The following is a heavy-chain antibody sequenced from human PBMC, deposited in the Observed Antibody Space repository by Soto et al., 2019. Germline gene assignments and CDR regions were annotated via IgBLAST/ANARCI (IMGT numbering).Heavy chain of an antibody. CDR2: ISNYNGNS. V-gene: IGHV1-18*01. D-gene: IGHD3-3*01. Sequence: QVQLVQSGGEVKKPGASVKVSCKASGYSFTNYGINWVRQAPGQGFEWMGWISNYNGNSKYAEDVQDRITMTTDPFTTIACMELRSLRSDDTAVYFCARGLYHDFRVPLYGMDVWGQGTTVTVSS. CDR1: GYSFTNYG. J-gene: IGHJ6*02. CDR3: ARGLYHDFRVPLYGMDV.